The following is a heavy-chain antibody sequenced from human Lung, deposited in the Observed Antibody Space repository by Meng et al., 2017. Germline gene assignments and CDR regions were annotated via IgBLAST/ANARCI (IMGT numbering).Heavy chain of an antibody. D-gene: IGHD1-26*01. CDR1: DYSFTGYG. Sequence: QVHPLQSGPEVKKPGALLSVSCKASDYSFTGYGVSWVRQAPGQGLEWMAWPGAHDGDTSFGPKFQGRVTVTADRPTATAYMELRSLRFDDTAVYYCARGTPGRSYANYWGPGTLVTVSS. V-gene: IGHV1-18*01. J-gene: IGHJ4*02. CDR2: PGAHDGDT. CDR3: ARGTPGRSYANY.